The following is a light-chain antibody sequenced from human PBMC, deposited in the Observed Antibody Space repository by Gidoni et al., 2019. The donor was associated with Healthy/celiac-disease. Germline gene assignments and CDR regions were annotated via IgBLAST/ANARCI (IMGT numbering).Light chain of an antibody. CDR2: AAS. J-gene: IGKJ1*01. Sequence: DIQMTQSPSSLSASVGDRVTITCRASQSIRSYLNWYQQKPGKAPKLLIYAASSLQSGVPSRFSCSGSGTDFTLTISSLQPEDFATYYCQQSYSTPRTFXXXTKVEIK. CDR1: QSIRSY. V-gene: IGKV1-39*01. CDR3: QQSYSTPRT.